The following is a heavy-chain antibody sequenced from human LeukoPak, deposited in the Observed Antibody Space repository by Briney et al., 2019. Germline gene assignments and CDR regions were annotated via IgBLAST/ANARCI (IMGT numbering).Heavy chain of an antibody. CDR2: INPSGGST. CDR1: GYTFTSYY. Sequence: GASVKDSCKASGYTFTSYYMHWVRQAPGQGLEWMGIINPSGGSTDYAQKFQDRLTMTRDTSTSTVYMQLSSLRSEDTAVYYCARGVPFLDFWGQGTLVAVSS. V-gene: IGHV1-46*01. CDR3: ARGVPFLDF. D-gene: IGHD3-3*01. J-gene: IGHJ4*02.